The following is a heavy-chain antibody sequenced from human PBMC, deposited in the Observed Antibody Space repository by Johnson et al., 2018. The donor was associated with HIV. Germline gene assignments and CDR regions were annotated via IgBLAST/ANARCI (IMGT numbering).Heavy chain of an antibody. CDR1: GFGFSTYY. J-gene: IGHJ3*01. Sequence: QMQLVESGGGLVKPGGSPRLSCVTSGFGFSTYYMSWIRQAPGKGLECLSYISRSGSSIYYTDYVKGRFTISRDNTKKSLYLQMNSLTADDTAIYYCARDATPWGGDYVGYAFDLWGQGTNVIVSS. CDR2: ISRSGSSI. V-gene: IGHV3-11*04. D-gene: IGHD4-17*01. CDR3: ARDATPWGGDYVGYAFDL.